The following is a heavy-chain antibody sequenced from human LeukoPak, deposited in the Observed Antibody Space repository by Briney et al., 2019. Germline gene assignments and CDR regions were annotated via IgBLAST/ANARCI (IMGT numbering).Heavy chain of an antibody. J-gene: IGHJ6*03. V-gene: IGHV3-21*01. Sequence: GGSLRLSCAASGFTFSSCGFNWVRQAPGKGLEWVSSIGPTGTDRYYADSVRGRFTISRDNAKNSLYLQMNSLRAEDTAVYYCARTCGGDCYFYGVYYYYMDVWGKGTTVTVSS. CDR2: IGPTGTDR. CDR1: GFTFSSCG. D-gene: IGHD2-21*01. CDR3: ARTCGGDCYFYGVYYYYMDV.